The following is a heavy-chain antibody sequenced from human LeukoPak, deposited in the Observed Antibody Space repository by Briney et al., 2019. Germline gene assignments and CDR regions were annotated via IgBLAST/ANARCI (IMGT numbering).Heavy chain of an antibody. V-gene: IGHV3-48*03. J-gene: IGHJ4*02. CDR3: ARLGLSAGFVGDY. CDR1: GFTFSSFE. D-gene: IGHD7-27*01. Sequence: GGSLRLSCAASGFTFSSFEMIRVRQAPGKGLEWVSYISSSGSTIYYADSVKGRFTISRDNAKNSLYVQMNSLSAEHTAVYYCARLGLSAGFVGDYWGQGTLVTVSS. CDR2: ISSSGSTI.